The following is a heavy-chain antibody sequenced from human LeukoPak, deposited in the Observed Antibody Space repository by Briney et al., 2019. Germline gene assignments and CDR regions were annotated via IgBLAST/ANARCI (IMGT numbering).Heavy chain of an antibody. CDR2: IIPIFGTA. Sequence: GASVKVSCKASGGTFSSYAISWVRQAPGQGLEWMGGIIPIFGTANYAQKFQGRVTITTDESTSTAYMELSSLRSEDTAVYYCALYCSSTSCYGAGAFDIWGQGTMVTVSS. J-gene: IGHJ3*02. V-gene: IGHV1-69*05. D-gene: IGHD2-2*01. CDR1: GGTFSSYA. CDR3: ALYCSSTSCYGAGAFDI.